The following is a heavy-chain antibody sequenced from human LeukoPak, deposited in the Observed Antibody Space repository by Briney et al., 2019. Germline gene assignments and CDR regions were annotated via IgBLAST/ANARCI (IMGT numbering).Heavy chain of an antibody. J-gene: IGHJ6*02. CDR1: GYTFTSYA. Sequence: ASVKVSCKSSGYTFTSYAMNWVRQAPGQGLDWMGWINSNAGNPTYAQGFTGRFVFSLDTSVSTAYLQISSLKAEDTAVYYCARVGREYQLPPYYYYGMDVWGQGTTVTVSS. CDR3: ARVGREYQLPPYYYYGMDV. D-gene: IGHD2-2*01. CDR2: INSNAGNP. V-gene: IGHV7-4-1*02.